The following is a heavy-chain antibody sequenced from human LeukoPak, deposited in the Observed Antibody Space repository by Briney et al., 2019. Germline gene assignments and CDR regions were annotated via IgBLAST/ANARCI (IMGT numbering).Heavy chain of an antibody. V-gene: IGHV1-69*06. CDR1: GGTFSSYA. D-gene: IGHD5-24*01. CDR2: IIPIFGTA. CDR3: AREMATIEGLFDY. Sequence: ASVKVSCKASGGTFSSYAISWVRQAPAQGLEWMGGIIPIFGTANYAQKFQGRVTITADKSTSTAYMELSSLRSEDTAVYYCAREMATIEGLFDYWGQGTLVTVSS. J-gene: IGHJ4*02.